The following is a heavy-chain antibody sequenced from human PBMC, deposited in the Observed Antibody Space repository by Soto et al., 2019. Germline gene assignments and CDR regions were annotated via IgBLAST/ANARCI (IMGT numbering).Heavy chain of an antibody. CDR1: GFIFSSYT. CDR3: ARDLTTTPY. Sequence: GGSLRLSCAVSGFIFSSYTMSWVRQAPGKGLVWVSRINSDGSTTNYADSAKGRFTISRDNAKNTLYLQMNSLTAEDTAVYYCARDLTTTPYWGQGTLVTVSS. J-gene: IGHJ4*02. CDR2: INSDGSTT. D-gene: IGHD1-1*01. V-gene: IGHV3-74*01.